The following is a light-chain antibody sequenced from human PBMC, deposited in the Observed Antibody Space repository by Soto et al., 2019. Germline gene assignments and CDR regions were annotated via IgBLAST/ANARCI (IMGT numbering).Light chain of an antibody. J-gene: IGKJ1*01. CDR1: QRASRQY. V-gene: IGKV3-20*01. CDR2: SVS. Sequence: VLTQSPDTLSLSPGDRATLSCRANQRASRQYLSRYQQRPGQPPRRLIYSVSMRADGVPDRFSGSGSGSEFTLTINSLEPEDFAVYYCQDFDSPQWTFGQGTKIE. CDR3: QDFDSPQWT.